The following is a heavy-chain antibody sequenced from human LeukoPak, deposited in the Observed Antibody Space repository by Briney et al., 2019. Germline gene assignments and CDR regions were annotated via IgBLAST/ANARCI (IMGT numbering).Heavy chain of an antibody. J-gene: IGHJ4*02. V-gene: IGHV4-34*01. CDR3: ARARSWIQLWLPKYYFDY. Sequence: PSETLSLTCAVYGGSFSGYYWSWIRQPPGKGLEWIGEINHSGSTNYNPSLKSRVTISVGTSKNQFSLKLSSVTAADTAVYYCARARSWIQLWLPKYYFDYWGQGTLVTVSS. CDR1: GGSFSGYY. D-gene: IGHD5-18*01. CDR2: INHSGST.